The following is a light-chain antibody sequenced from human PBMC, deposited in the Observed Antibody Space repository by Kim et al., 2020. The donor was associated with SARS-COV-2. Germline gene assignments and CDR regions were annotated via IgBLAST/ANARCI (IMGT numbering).Light chain of an antibody. Sequence: GQSITISCSGTRSGVGSYNLVSWYQQHPGKAPKLMIFEVTKRPSGVSDRFSGSKSGNTASLTISGLQPEDEADYYCCSYAGSSTYVFGTGTKVTVL. J-gene: IGLJ1*01. V-gene: IGLV2-23*02. CDR3: CSYAGSSTYV. CDR2: EVT. CDR1: RSGVGSYNL.